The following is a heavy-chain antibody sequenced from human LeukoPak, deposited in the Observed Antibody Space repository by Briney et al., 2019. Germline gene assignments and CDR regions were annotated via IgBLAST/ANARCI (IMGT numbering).Heavy chain of an antibody. CDR1: GGSISSISYY. CDR3: ADSGSGTLILG. Sequence: SETLSLTCTVPGGSISSISYYWGWIRQPPGKRLEWIGSIYHTGTTYYNPSLKSRVTISVDTSKNQFSLKLISVTAADTAVYYCADSGSGTLILGWGQGTLVTVSS. CDR2: IYHTGTT. J-gene: IGHJ4*02. D-gene: IGHD3-10*01. V-gene: IGHV4-39*07.